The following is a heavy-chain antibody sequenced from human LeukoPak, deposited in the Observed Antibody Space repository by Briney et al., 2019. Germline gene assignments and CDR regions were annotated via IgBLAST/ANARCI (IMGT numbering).Heavy chain of an antibody. CDR3: ARRTGYYDGFDY. V-gene: IGHV4-59*01. J-gene: IGHJ4*02. D-gene: IGHD3/OR15-3a*01. CDR1: GGSISSYY. CDR2: IYYSGST. Sequence: SETLSLTCTASGGSISSYYWSWIRQPPGKGLEWIGYIYYSGSTNYNPSLKSRVTISVDTSKNQFSLKVSSATAADTAVYYCARRTGYYDGFDYWGQGTLVTVSS.